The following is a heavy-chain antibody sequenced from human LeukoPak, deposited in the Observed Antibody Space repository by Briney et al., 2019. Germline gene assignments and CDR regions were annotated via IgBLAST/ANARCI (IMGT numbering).Heavy chain of an antibody. CDR1: GFTFSSYA. J-gene: IGHJ4*02. CDR2: ISGSGGST. D-gene: IGHD1-7*01. Sequence: PGGSLRLSCAASGFTFSSYAMSWVRQAPGKGLEWVSAISGSGGSTYYADSVKGRFTISRDNSKNTLYLQMNSLRAEDTAVYYCAKDRRNWNYGHHFDYWGQGTLVTVSS. CDR3: AKDRRNWNYGHHFDY. V-gene: IGHV3-23*01.